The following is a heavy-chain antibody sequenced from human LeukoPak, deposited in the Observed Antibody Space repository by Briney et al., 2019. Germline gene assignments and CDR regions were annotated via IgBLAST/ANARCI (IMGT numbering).Heavy chain of an antibody. CDR1: GYSFTSYW. CDR2: IYPGDSDT. J-gene: IGHJ4*02. D-gene: IGHD2-21*02. V-gene: IGHV5-51*01. CDR3: ARSTLYCGGDCYTFDY. Sequence: GESLKISCKGSGYSFTSYWIGWVRQMPGKGLEWMGIIYPGDSDTRYSPSFQGQVTISADKSISTAYLQWSSLKASDTAMYYCARSTLYCGGDCYTFDYWGQGTLVTVSS.